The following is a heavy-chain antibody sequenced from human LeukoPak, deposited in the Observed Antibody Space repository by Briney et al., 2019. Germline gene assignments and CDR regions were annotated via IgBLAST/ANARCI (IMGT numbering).Heavy chain of an antibody. D-gene: IGHD2-2*01. CDR1: GFTFSNAW. CDR2: IKSKTDGGTT. J-gene: IGHJ4*02. Sequence: GGSLRLSCAASGFTFSNAWMSWVRQAPGKGLEWVGRIKSKTDGGTTDYAAPVKGRFTISRDDSKNTLYLQMNSLKTEDTAVYYCTTDLAERTFHCSSTSCYRGVWGQGTLVTVSS. V-gene: IGHV3-15*01. CDR3: TTDLAERTFHCSSTSCYRGV.